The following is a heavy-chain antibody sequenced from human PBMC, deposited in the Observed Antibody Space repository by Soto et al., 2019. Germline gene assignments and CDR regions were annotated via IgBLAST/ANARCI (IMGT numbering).Heavy chain of an antibody. CDR3: ARDTSTHYDILTGYTPYYFDY. Sequence: SVKVSCKASGGTFSSYAISWVRQAPGQGLEWMGGIIPIFGTANYAQKFQGRVTITADESTSTAYMELSSLRSEDTAVYYCARDTSTHYDILTGYTPYYFDYWGQGTLVTVSS. CDR1: GGTFSSYA. J-gene: IGHJ4*02. V-gene: IGHV1-69*13. CDR2: IIPIFGTA. D-gene: IGHD3-9*01.